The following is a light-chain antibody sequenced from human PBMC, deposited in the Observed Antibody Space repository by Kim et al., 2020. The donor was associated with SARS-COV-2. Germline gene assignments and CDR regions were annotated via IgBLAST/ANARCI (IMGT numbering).Light chain of an antibody. J-gene: IGKJ4*01. V-gene: IGKV1-39*01. CDR1: QSIRMY. CDR3: QQSNTYPLLT. CDR2: AAS. Sequence: DIQMTQSPSSLSASVGDRVTITCRASQSIRMYLDWYQQKPGNAPKLLIYAASTLQSGVPSRFSGSGSGTDFTLTISSLQPEDFATYYCQQSNTYPLLTFGGGTKVDIK.